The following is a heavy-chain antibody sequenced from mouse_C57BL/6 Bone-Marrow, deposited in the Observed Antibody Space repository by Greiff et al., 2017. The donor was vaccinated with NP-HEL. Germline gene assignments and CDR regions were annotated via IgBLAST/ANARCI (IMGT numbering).Heavy chain of an antibody. CDR1: GYTFTSYW. Sequence: QVQLQQPGAELVKPGASVKLSCKASGYTFTSYWMQWVKQRPGQGLEWIGEIDPSDSYTNYNQKFKGKATLTVDTSSSTAYMQLSSLTSEDSAVYYCALDSSGSYAYWGQGTLVTVSA. D-gene: IGHD3-2*02. CDR2: IDPSDSYT. J-gene: IGHJ3*01. V-gene: IGHV1-50*01. CDR3: ALDSSGSYAY.